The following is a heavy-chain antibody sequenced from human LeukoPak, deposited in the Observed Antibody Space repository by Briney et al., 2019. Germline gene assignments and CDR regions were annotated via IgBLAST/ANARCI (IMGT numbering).Heavy chain of an antibody. Sequence: TGGSLRLSCAASGFTFSSYAMSWVRQAPGKGLEWVSAISGSGGSTYYADSVKGRFAISRDNSKNTLYLQMNSLRAEDTAIYYCAKDYLGGWPPSYFQHWGQGTLVTVSS. CDR1: GFTFSSYA. CDR2: ISGSGGST. J-gene: IGHJ1*01. V-gene: IGHV3-23*01. D-gene: IGHD6-19*01. CDR3: AKDYLGGWPPSYFQH.